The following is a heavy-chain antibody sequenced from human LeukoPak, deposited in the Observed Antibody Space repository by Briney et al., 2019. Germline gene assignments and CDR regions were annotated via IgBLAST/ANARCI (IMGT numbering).Heavy chain of an antibody. CDR1: GGSISSNY. Sequence: SETLSLTCTVSGGSISSNYWSWIRQPPGKGLEWITYSSYTGSTNYNPSLKSRVTISVDTSKNQFSLKLSSVTAADTAVYYCARHDGGTYYDFWSGYSPGDYWGQGTLVTVSS. V-gene: IGHV4-59*08. CDR2: SSYTGST. D-gene: IGHD3-3*01. CDR3: ARHDGGTYYDFWSGYSPGDY. J-gene: IGHJ4*02.